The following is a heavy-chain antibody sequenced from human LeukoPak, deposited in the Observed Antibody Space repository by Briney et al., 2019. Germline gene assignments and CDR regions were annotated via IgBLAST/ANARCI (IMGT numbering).Heavy chain of an antibody. J-gene: IGHJ4*02. V-gene: IGHV4-39*07. CDR3: ARDPIGESVAFDY. Sequence: PSETLSLTCTVSGGSISSSSYYWGWIRQPPGKGLEWIGSIYYSGSTYYNPSLKSRVTISVDTSKNQFSLELSSVTAADAAVNYCARDPIGESVAFDYWGQGTLVTVSS. CDR1: GGSISSSSYY. CDR2: IYYSGST. D-gene: IGHD4-17*01.